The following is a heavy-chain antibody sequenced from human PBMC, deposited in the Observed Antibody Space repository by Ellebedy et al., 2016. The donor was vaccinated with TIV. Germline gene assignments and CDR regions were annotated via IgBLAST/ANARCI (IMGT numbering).Heavy chain of an antibody. CDR1: GFIFSSYG. V-gene: IGHV3-30*02. CDR2: ILNDGNDK. CDR3: AVSRWAAAGLYYFDF. D-gene: IGHD6-13*01. J-gene: IGHJ4*02. Sequence: PGGSLRLSCAASGFIFSSYGMHWVRQAPGKGLAWVAIILNDGNDKYYADSVKGRFTISRDNSKNTVYMQMNSLRVEDTAVYYCAVSRWAAAGLYYFDFWGQGTLVTVSS.